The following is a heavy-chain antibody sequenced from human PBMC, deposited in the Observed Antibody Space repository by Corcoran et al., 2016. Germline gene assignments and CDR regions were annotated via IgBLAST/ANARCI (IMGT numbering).Heavy chain of an antibody. CDR1: GYTFTSYY. CDR2: INPSGGST. CDR3: ARDRRNCSGGSCYHGAFDI. Sequence: QVQLVQSGAEVKKPGASVKVSCKASGYTFTSYYMHWVRQAPGQGLEWMGIINPSGGSTSYAQKFQGRVTMNRDTSTSTVYMELRSLRSADTAVYYCARDRRNCSGGSCYHGAFDIWGQGTMVTVSS. D-gene: IGHD2-15*01. V-gene: IGHV1-46*01. J-gene: IGHJ3*02.